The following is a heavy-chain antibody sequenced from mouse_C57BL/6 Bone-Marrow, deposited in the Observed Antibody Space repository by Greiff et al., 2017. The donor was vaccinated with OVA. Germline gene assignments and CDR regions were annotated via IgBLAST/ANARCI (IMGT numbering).Heavy chain of an antibody. CDR1: GYTFTSYW. D-gene: IGHD1-1*01. J-gene: IGHJ2*01. Sequence: QVQLQQSGAELVRPGSSVKLSCKASGYTFTSYWMHWVKQRPIQGLEWIGNIDPSDSETHYNQKFKDKATLTVDKSSITAYMQLSSLTSEDSAVYYCARDYYGSSYPTFDYWGQGTTLTVSS. CDR2: IDPSDSET. V-gene: IGHV1-52*01. CDR3: ARDYYGSSYPTFDY.